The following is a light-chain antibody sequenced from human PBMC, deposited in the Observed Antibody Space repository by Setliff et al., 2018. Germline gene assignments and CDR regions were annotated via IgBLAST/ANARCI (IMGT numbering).Light chain of an antibody. CDR1: SNDVWGHNY. V-gene: IGLV2-8*01. J-gene: IGLJ1*01. CDR3: SSYADSNIFL. Sequence: QSVLAQPPSASGSPGQSVTISCTGTSNDVWGHNYVSWYQQHPGKAPQLIIYDVTKRPSGVPERFSGSKSGNTASLTVSGLQAEDEADYYCSSYADSNIFLFGTGTKVTVL. CDR2: DVT.